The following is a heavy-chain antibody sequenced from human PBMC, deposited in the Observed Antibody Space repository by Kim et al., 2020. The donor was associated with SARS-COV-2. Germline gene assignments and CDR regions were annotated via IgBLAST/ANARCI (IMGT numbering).Heavy chain of an antibody. V-gene: IGHV1-18*01. CDR3: AREGPTRWYYDSSGYPDY. CDR2: ISAYNGNT. D-gene: IGHD3-22*01. J-gene: IGHJ4*02. Sequence: ASVKVSCKASGFVFPSYGISWVRQAPGQGLEWMGWISAYNGNTNYAQKLQGRVTMTTDTSTSTAYMELRSLRSDDTAVYYCAREGPTRWYYDSSGYPDYWGQGTLVTVSS. CDR1: GFVFPSYG.